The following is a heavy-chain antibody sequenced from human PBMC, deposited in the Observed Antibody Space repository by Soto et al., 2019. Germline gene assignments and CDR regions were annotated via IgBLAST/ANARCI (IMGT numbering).Heavy chain of an antibody. CDR2: ISAYNGNT. V-gene: IGHV1-18*01. J-gene: IGHJ4*02. CDR3: ARDQESITDRILQY. CDR1: CDTFAGVG. D-gene: IGHD3-10*01. Sequence: ASVKVSSEASCDTFAGVGFSWVRQAPGQGLEWLGWISAYNGNTHYAQKVRDRVTLTTDTSTNTAYMELRSLTSDDTAVYYCARDQESITDRILQYWGQGTRVTVSS.